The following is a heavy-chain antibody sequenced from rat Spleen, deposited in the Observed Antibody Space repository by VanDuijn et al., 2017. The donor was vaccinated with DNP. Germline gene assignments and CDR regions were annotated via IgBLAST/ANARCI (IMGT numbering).Heavy chain of an antibody. D-gene: IGHD1-9*01. V-gene: IGHV3-1*01. Sequence: EVQLQESGPGLVKPSQSLSLTCSVTAYSITTNYWGWIRKFPGNKMEWIGHISYSGSTSYKPSLKSRISINRDTSKKQFLLQLNSVTTEDTATYYCATLPYGYNYWYFDCWGPGTMVTVSS. CDR2: ISYSGST. CDR1: AYSITTNY. J-gene: IGHJ1*01. CDR3: ATLPYGYNYWYFDC.